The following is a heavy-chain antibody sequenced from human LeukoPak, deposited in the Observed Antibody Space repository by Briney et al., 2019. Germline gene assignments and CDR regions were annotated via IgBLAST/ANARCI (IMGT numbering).Heavy chain of an antibody. J-gene: IGHJ4*02. CDR3: ARDRAARGTEFDY. D-gene: IGHD1-1*01. CDR1: GFTFSSYA. CDR2: ISYDGSNK. V-gene: IGHV3-30-3*01. Sequence: GGSLRLSCAASGFTFSSYAMHWVRQAPGKGLEWVAVISYDGSNKYYADSVKGRFTISRDDSKNTLYLQMNSLRTEDTAVYYCARDRAARGTEFDYWGQGTLVTVSS.